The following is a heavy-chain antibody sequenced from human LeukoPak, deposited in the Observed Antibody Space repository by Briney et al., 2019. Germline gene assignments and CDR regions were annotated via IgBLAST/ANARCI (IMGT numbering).Heavy chain of an antibody. D-gene: IGHD2-15*01. CDR3: ANYCSGGSCPNWFDP. Sequence: GGSLRLSCAASGFTFSSYGMHWVRQAPGKGLEWVAFIRYDGSNKYYADSVKGRFTISRDNSKNTLYLQMNSLRAEDTAVYYCANYCSGGSCPNWFDPWGQGTLVTVSS. V-gene: IGHV3-30*02. CDR1: GFTFSSYG. J-gene: IGHJ5*02. CDR2: IRYDGSNK.